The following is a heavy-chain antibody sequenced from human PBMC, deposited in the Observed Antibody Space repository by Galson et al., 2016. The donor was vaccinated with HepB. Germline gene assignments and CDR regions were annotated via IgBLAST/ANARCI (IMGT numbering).Heavy chain of an antibody. CDR2: IYYRGKT. J-gene: IGHJ4*02. CDR3: ARWGAWHILTGYEYFFDD. D-gene: IGHD3-9*01. V-gene: IGHV4-59*01. Sequence: DTLSLTCTVSGDSMSDYYWSWIRQPPGKGLEWIGYIYYRGKTNYNPSLKSRLTISEDTSKSQFSLKLTSVTAAGTAVYYCARWGAWHILTGYEYFFDDWGQGILVTVSS. CDR1: GDSMSDYY.